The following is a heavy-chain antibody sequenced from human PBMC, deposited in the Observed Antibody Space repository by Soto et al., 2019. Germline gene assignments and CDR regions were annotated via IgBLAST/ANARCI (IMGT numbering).Heavy chain of an antibody. Sequence: ASVKVSCKASGYTFTGYAMHWVRQAPGQRLEWMGWINAGNGNTKYSQKFQGRVTITRDTSASTAYMELSSLRSEDTAVYYCARSVAVADDFDYWGQGALVTVSS. V-gene: IGHV1-3*01. CDR3: ARSVAVADDFDY. CDR2: INAGNGNT. CDR1: GYTFTGYA. J-gene: IGHJ4*02. D-gene: IGHD6-19*01.